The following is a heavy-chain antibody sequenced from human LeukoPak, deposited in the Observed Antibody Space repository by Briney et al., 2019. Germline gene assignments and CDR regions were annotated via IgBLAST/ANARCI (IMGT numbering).Heavy chain of an antibody. CDR1: GYTFTSYG. CDR2: ISVYNGNT. Sequence: ASVKVSCKASGYTFTSYGISWVRQAPGQGLEWMGWISVYNGNTNYAQKLQGRVTMTTDTSTSTAYMELRSLRSDDTAVYYCARVVDHDYSDYYLDYWGQGTLVTVSS. CDR3: ARVVDHDYSDYYLDY. D-gene: IGHD4-11*01. V-gene: IGHV1-18*01. J-gene: IGHJ4*02.